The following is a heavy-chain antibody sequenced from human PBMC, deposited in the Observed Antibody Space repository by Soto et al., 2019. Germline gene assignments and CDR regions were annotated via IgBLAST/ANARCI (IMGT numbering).Heavy chain of an antibody. CDR1: GGSMSSYY. CDR2: IYYSGST. D-gene: IGHD3-3*02. CDR3: ARDISCGY. J-gene: IGHJ4*02. V-gene: IGHV4-59*01. Sequence: SETLSLTCPVSGGSMSSYYWSWIRQPPGKGLEWIGYIYYSGSTNYNPSLKSRVTISVDTSKNQFSLKLSSVTAADTAVYYCARDISCGYWGQGTLVTVSS.